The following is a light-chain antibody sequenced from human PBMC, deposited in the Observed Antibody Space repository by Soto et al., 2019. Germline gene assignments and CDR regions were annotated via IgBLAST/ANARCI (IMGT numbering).Light chain of an antibody. CDR3: QQGDSFPFT. V-gene: IGKV1-12*01. Sequence: DIQMTXXXXXXXASVGDTVTXTCRASXDISSWVAWYQQKPGKAPKLLISAASSLQSGVPTRFSGSGSGTDFTLIISGLQPEDFATYFCQQGDSFPFTFGGGTKVEIK. CDR2: AAS. CDR1: XDISSW. J-gene: IGKJ4*01.